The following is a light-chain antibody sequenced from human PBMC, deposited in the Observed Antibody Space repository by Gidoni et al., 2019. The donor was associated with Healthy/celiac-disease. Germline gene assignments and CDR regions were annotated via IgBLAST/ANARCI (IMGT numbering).Light chain of an antibody. J-gene: IGKJ4*01. CDR2: DAS. Sequence: EIVLTQSPATLSLSPGERATLSCRASQSFSSYLAWYQQKPGQAPRLLIYDASNRATGIPARFSGSGSGTDFTLTINSLEPEDFAVYYCQQRSNWPPGLTFGGXTKVEIK. V-gene: IGKV3-11*01. CDR3: QQRSNWPPGLT. CDR1: QSFSSY.